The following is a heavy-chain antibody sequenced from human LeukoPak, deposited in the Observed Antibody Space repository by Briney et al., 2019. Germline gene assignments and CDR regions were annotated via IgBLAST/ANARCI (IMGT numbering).Heavy chain of an antibody. D-gene: IGHD5-12*01. V-gene: IGHV3-20*04. CDR1: GFIFDDYA. CDR2: INGIGGGT. Sequence: PGGSLRLSCEASGFIFDDYALHWVRLAPGKGLEWVSGINGIGGGTAYADSVKGRFTISRDNAKNSLYLQMNSLRAEDTALYYCARGQNSGYDEGFDYWGQGTLVTVSS. CDR3: ARGQNSGYDEGFDY. J-gene: IGHJ4*02.